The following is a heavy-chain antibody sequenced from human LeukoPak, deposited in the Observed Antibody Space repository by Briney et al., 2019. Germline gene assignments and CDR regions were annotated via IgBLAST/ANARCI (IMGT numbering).Heavy chain of an antibody. Sequence: GGSLRLSCAASGFTFSSYAVSWVRQAPGVGLEWVSTISGRGGSTFYADSVKGRFTISRDNSKNTLYLQMNSLRAEDTAIYYCAKNRGFRGVIVVPPLDFWGQGTLVTVSS. CDR1: GFTFSSYA. CDR2: ISGRGGST. V-gene: IGHV3-23*01. J-gene: IGHJ4*02. CDR3: AKNRGFRGVIVVPPLDF. D-gene: IGHD3-16*02.